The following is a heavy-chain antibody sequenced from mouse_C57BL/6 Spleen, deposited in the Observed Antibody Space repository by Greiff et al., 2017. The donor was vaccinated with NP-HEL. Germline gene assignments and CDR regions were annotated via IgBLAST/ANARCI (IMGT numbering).Heavy chain of an antibody. V-gene: IGHV1-18*01. D-gene: IGHD2-5*01. Sequence: VQLQQSGPELVKPGASVKIPCKASGYTFTDYNMDWVKQSHGKSLEWIGDINPNNGGTIYNQKFKGKATLTVDKSSSTAYMELRSLTSEDTAVYYCARSYYSNYLYAMDYWGQGTSVTVSS. J-gene: IGHJ4*01. CDR3: ARSYYSNYLYAMDY. CDR2: INPNNGGT. CDR1: GYTFTDYN.